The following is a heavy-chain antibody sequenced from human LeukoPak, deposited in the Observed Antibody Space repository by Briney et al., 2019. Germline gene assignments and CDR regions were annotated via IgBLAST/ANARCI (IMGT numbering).Heavy chain of an antibody. CDR2: IYYSGST. J-gene: IGHJ4*02. V-gene: IGHV4-59*01. CDR1: GGSISSYY. Sequence: SETLSLTCTVSGGSISSYYWGWIRQPPGKGLEWIGYIYYSGSTNYNPSLKSRVTISVDTSKNQFSLKLSSVTAADTAVYYCARGGGMATKYYFDYWGQGTLVTVSS. D-gene: IGHD5-24*01. CDR3: ARGGGMATKYYFDY.